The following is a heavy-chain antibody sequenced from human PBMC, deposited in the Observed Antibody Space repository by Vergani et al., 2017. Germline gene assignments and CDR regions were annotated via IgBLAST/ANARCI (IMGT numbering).Heavy chain of an antibody. Sequence: QVQLQQWGAGLLKPSETLSLTCAVYGGSFSGYYWSWIRQPPGKGLEWIGEINHSGSTNYNPSLKSRVTISVDTSKNQFSLKLSSVTAADTAVYYCARGIAVGFDYCGQGTLVTVSS. CDR3: ARGIAVGFDY. V-gene: IGHV4-34*01. D-gene: IGHD6-19*01. CDR1: GGSFSGYY. CDR2: INHSGST. J-gene: IGHJ4*02.